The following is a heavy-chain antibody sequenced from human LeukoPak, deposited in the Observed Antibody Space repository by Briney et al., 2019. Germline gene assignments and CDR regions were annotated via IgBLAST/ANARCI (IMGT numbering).Heavy chain of an antibody. CDR2: IKQDGSEK. Sequence: PGGSLRLSCAASGFTFSNYWMSWVRQAPGKGLEWVANIKQDGSEKHYVDSVKGRFTISRDNAKNSLYLQMNSLRAEDTAVYYCARDPSGSYWSYFDYWGQGTLVTVSS. CDR1: GFTFSNYW. CDR3: ARDPSGSYWSYFDY. D-gene: IGHD1-26*01. V-gene: IGHV3-7*01. J-gene: IGHJ4*02.